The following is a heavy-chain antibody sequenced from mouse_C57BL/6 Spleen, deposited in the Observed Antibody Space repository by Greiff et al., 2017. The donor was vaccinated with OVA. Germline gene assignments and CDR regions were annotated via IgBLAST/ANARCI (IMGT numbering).Heavy chain of an antibody. CDR1: GFTFSSYA. V-gene: IGHV5-9-1*02. CDR2: ISSGGDYI. Sequence: EVKLVESGEGLVKPGGSLKLSCAASGFTFSSYAMSWVRQTPEKRLEWVAYISSGGDYIYYADTVKGRFTISRDNARNTLYLQMSSLKSEDTAMYYCTRDNYYGSREYFDYWGQGTTLTVSS. D-gene: IGHD1-1*01. J-gene: IGHJ2*01. CDR3: TRDNYYGSREYFDY.